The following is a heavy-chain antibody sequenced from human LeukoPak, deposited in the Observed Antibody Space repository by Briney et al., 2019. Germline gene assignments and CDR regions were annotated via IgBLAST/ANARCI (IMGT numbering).Heavy chain of an antibody. Sequence: ASVKVSCKASGYTFTGYYMHWVRQAPGQGLEWMGWINPNSGGTNYAQKFQGRVTMTRDTSISTAYMELSRLTSDDTAVYYCAIEWELLGLVIGFDYWGQGTLVTVSS. CDR3: AIEWELLGLVIGFDY. D-gene: IGHD1-26*01. V-gene: IGHV1-2*02. J-gene: IGHJ4*02. CDR1: GYTFTGYY. CDR2: INPNSGGT.